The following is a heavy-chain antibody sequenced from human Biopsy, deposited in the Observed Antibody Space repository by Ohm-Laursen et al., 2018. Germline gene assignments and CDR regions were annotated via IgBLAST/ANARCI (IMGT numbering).Heavy chain of an antibody. J-gene: IGHJ4*02. CDR3: ARGSNDFGGLYFPR. CDR2: IHHSGST. Sequence: GTLSLTCTVSGVSITAYYWSWIRQPPGKGLECIGNIHHSGSTNYNPSLKSRLTISVDTSKNQFSLKLSSLTAADTAVYYCARGSNDFGGLYFPRWGQGTLLTVSS. V-gene: IGHV4-59*01. D-gene: IGHD4-23*01. CDR1: GVSITAYY.